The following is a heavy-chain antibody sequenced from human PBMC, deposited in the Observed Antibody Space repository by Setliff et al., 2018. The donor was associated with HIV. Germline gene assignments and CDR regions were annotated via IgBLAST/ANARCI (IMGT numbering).Heavy chain of an antibody. J-gene: IGHJ3*01. V-gene: IGHV3-23*01. CDR2: IGSGGDT. CDR3: AADVRWPKDAFAF. D-gene: IGHD3-10*02. Sequence: PGESLKISCAVSGFTFSSYGLSWVRQAPGKGLEWISAIGSGGDTYYADSVKGRFTISRDQSRSTLYLQMNSLRADDTAVYYCAADVRWPKDAFAFWGQGTMVTVSS. CDR1: GFTFSSYG.